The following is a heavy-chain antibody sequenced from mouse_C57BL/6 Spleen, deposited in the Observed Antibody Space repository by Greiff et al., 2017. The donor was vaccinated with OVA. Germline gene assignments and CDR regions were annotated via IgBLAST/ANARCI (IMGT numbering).Heavy chain of an antibody. CDR2: IDPSDSYT. CDR1: GYTFTSYW. Sequence: VQLQQPGAELVMPGASVKLSCKASGYTFTSYWMHWVKQRPGQGLEWIGEIDPSDSYTNYNQKFKGKSTLTVDKSSSTAYMQLSSLTSEDSAVYYCALRSYFDYWGQGTTLTVSS. J-gene: IGHJ2*01. CDR3: ALRSYFDY. D-gene: IGHD1-1*01. V-gene: IGHV1-69*01.